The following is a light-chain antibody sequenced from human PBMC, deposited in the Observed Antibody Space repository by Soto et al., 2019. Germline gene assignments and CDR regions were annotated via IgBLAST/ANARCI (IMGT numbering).Light chain of an antibody. CDR2: EVT. V-gene: IGLV2-8*01. CDR1: SRDIGAYNY. J-gene: IGLJ1*01. CDR3: SSYSGTNNYV. Sequence: QSVLTQPASVSGSPGQSITISCTGTSRDIGAYNYVSWYQQHPGKAPKLIIYEVTKRPSGVPDRFSGSKSGNTASLTVSGLQAEDEADYYCSSYSGTNNYVFGTGTKVTVL.